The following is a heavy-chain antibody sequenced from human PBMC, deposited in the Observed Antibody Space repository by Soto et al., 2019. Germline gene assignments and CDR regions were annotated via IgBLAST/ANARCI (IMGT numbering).Heavy chain of an antibody. CDR3: ARAGRYQPLPRGAFDI. J-gene: IGHJ3*02. Sequence: QPGGSLRLSCAASGFTVSSNYMSWVRQAPGKGLEWVSVIYSGGSTYYADSVKGRFTISRDNSKNTLYLQMNSLRAEDTAVYYCARAGRYQPLPRGAFDIWGQGTMVTVSS. D-gene: IGHD2-2*01. CDR2: IYSGGST. V-gene: IGHV3-66*01. CDR1: GFTVSSNY.